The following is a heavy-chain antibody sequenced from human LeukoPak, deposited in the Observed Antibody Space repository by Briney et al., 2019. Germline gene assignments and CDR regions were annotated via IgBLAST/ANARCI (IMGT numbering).Heavy chain of an antibody. CDR2: INPNSGGT. CDR3: ASATHHITIFGVVILYFDP. D-gene: IGHD3-3*01. J-gene: IGHJ5*02. Sequence: ASVKVSCKASGYTFTNYYIHWVRQAPGQGLEWMAWINPNSGGTNYAQKFQGRVTMTRDTSISTAYMELSSLRSEDTAVYYCASATHHITIFGVVILYFDPWGQGTLVTVSS. CDR1: GYTFTNYY. V-gene: IGHV1-2*02.